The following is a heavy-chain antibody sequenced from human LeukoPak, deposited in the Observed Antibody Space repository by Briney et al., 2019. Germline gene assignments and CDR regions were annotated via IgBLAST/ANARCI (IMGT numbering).Heavy chain of an antibody. CDR2: INPNSGGT. CDR1: GYTFTGYY. V-gene: IGHV1-2*04. D-gene: IGHD1-14*01. J-gene: IGHJ4*02. Sequence: RGASVKVSCKASGYTFTGYYMHWVRQAPGQGLEWMGWINPNSGGTNYAQKFQGWVTMTRDTSISTAYMELSRLRSDDTAVYYCARDPHLAMTGSKRRGLFDYWGQGTLVTVSS. CDR3: ARDPHLAMTGSKRRGLFDY.